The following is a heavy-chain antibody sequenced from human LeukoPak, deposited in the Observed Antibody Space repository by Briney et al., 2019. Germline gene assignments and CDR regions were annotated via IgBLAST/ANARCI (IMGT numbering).Heavy chain of an antibody. Sequence: ASVKVSCKASGYTFTSYYMHWVRQAPGQGLEWMGIINPSGGSTSYAQKFQGGVTMTRDTSTSTVYMELSSLRSEDTAVYYCARDRHVVVVAATRGYDAFDIWGQGTMVTVSS. V-gene: IGHV1-46*01. D-gene: IGHD2-15*01. CDR3: ARDRHVVVVAATRGYDAFDI. CDR2: INPSGGST. J-gene: IGHJ3*02. CDR1: GYTFTSYY.